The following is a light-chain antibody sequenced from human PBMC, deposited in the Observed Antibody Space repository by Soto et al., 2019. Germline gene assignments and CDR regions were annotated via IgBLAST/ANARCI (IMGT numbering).Light chain of an antibody. J-gene: IGLJ2*01. CDR2: QDS. CDR3: QAWDSSTGVV. Sequence: SSELTQPPSVSVSPGQTASITCSGDKLGDKYACWYQQKPGQSPVLVIYQDSKRPSGIPELFSGSNSGNTATLTISGTQAMDEADYYCQAWDSSTGVVFGGGTKVTVL. V-gene: IGLV3-1*01. CDR1: KLGDKY.